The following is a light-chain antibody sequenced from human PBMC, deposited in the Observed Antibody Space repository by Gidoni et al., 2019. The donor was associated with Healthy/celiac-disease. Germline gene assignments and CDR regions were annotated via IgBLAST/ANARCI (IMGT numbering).Light chain of an antibody. Sequence: SHVLPQPPSVLVDPGKTARITCGGNNIGSKSVHWYQQKPGQAPVLVVYDDSDRPSGIPERFSGSNSGNTATLTISRVEAGDEADYYCQVWDSSSDHPYYVFGTGTKVTVL. CDR2: DDS. V-gene: IGLV3-21*03. CDR3: QVWDSSSDHPYYV. CDR1: NIGSKS. J-gene: IGLJ1*01.